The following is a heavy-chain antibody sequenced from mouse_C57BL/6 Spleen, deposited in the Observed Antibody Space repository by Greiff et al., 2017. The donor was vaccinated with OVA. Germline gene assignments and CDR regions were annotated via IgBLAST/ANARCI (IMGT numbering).Heavy chain of an antibody. Sequence: EVKVVESGGGLVQPGGSLSLSCAASGFTFTDYYMSWVRQPPGKALEWLGFIRNKANGYTTEYSASVKGRFTISRDNSQSILYLQMHALRAEDSATDYCARFPPDRVRDWYFDVWGTGTTVTVSS. CDR3: ARFPPDRVRDWYFDV. V-gene: IGHV7-3*01. CDR2: IRNKANGYTT. D-gene: IGHD2-14*01. CDR1: GFTFTDYY. J-gene: IGHJ1*03.